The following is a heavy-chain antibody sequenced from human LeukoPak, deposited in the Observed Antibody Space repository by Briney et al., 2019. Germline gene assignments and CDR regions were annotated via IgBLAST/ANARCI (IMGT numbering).Heavy chain of an antibody. CDR3: ARDGGYDYVWGSYRRKYIFPFDY. V-gene: IGHV3-21*01. CDR1: GFTFTSYG. D-gene: IGHD3-16*02. J-gene: IGHJ4*02. CDR2: ISSSSSYI. Sequence: GGTLRLSCVASGFTFTSYGMSWVRQAPGKGLEWVSSISSSSSYIYYADSVKGRFTISRDNAKNSLYLQMNSLRAEDTAVYYCARDGGYDYVWGSYRRKYIFPFDYWGQGTLVTVSS.